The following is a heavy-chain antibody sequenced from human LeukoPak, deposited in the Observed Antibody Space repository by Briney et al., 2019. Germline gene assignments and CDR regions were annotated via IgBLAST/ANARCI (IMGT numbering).Heavy chain of an antibody. CDR3: ARDFFRSGTHSNDY. CDR1: GFTFSGYW. Sequence: PGGSLRLSCVASGFTFSGYWMHWVRQAPGEGLVWVSRIYSDGITTTYADSVKGRFTISRDNAKNTLYLQMNSLRGEDTAVYYCARDFFRSGTHSNDYWGRGTPVTVSS. CDR2: IYSDGITT. V-gene: IGHV3-74*01. D-gene: IGHD3-10*01. J-gene: IGHJ4*02.